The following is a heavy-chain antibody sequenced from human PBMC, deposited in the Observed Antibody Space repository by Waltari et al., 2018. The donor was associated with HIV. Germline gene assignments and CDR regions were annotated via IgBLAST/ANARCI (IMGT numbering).Heavy chain of an antibody. CDR1: GFTFGDYA. CDR2: IRSKTYGGTT. J-gene: IGHJ4*02. Sequence: EVQLVESGGGLVQSGRSLRLSCTASGFTFGDYAMSWFRQAPGKGLEWVGFIRSKTYGGTTEYAASVKDRFTISRDDSKNIAYLQMNSLKTEDTAVYYCSRSRGYSYGYADYWGQGTLVTVSS. V-gene: IGHV3-49*03. CDR3: SRSRGYSYGYADY. D-gene: IGHD5-18*01.